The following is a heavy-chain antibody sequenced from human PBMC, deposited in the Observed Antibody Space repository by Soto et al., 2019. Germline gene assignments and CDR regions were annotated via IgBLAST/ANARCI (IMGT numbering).Heavy chain of an antibody. CDR2: IVVGSGNT. Sequence: ASVKVSCKASGFTFTSSAVQWVRQARGQRLEWIGWIVVGSGNTNYAQKFQERVTITRDMSTSTAYMELSSLRSEDTAVYYCAAGAPYCSGGSCYPIFDYWGQGTLVTVSS. V-gene: IGHV1-58*01. CDR3: AAGAPYCSGGSCYPIFDY. D-gene: IGHD2-15*01. CDR1: GFTFTSSA. J-gene: IGHJ4*02.